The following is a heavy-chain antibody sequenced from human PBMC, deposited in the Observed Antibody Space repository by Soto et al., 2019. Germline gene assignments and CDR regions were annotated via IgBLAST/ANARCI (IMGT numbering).Heavy chain of an antibody. D-gene: IGHD2-2*01. V-gene: IGHV3-33*01. CDR3: ARDDIVVVPAANLLYYYYYGMDV. CDR1: GLTFSSYG. Sequence: GGSLRLSCAASGLTFSSYGMHWVRQAPGKGLEWVAVIWYDGSNKYYADSVKGRFTISRDNSKNTLYLQMNSLRAEDTAVYYCARDDIVVVPAANLLYYYYYGMDVWGQGTTVTVSS. J-gene: IGHJ6*02. CDR2: IWYDGSNK.